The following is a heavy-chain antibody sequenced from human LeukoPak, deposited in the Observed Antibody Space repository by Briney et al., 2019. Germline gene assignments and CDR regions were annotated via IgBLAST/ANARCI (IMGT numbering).Heavy chain of an antibody. J-gene: IGHJ6*02. Sequence: GGSLRLSCVASGFTFSNYAMSWVRQAPGKGLEWVSAISGSGRTTFYADSVKGRFTISRDNSQKTLYLQMSSLRAEDTGVYYCVKAATVTIHYYYYGMDVWGQGTTVTVSS. CDR2: ISGSGRTT. CDR1: GFTFSNYA. CDR3: VKAATVTIHYYYYGMDV. V-gene: IGHV3-23*01. D-gene: IGHD4-17*01.